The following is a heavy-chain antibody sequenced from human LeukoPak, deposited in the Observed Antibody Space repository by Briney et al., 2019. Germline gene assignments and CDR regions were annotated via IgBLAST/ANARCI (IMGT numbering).Heavy chain of an antibody. Sequence: GGTLRLSCAGSGFTFRRYGLHWVRQAPGRGLERVSYISSSGSTIYYSDSLNGRFTIFKVNAKNSLYLQMNSLRAEDTAVYYCAELGITMIGGVWGKGTTVTLSS. CDR1: GFTFRRYG. V-gene: IGHV3-48*03. CDR2: ISSSGSTI. CDR3: AELGITMIGGV. D-gene: IGHD3-10*02. J-gene: IGHJ6*04.